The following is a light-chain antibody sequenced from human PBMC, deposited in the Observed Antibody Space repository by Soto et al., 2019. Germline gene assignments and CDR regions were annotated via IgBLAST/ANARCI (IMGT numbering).Light chain of an antibody. V-gene: IGKV3-20*01. J-gene: IGKJ5*01. Sequence: EIVLTQSPGTLSLSPGERATLSCRASQRPSNSHVAWYLLKPGQAPRLLIFDTSSRATGIPDRFSGSVSGTDFTLTISRLELEDFAVFYCQQYGTSEIIFGQGTRLEIK. CDR2: DTS. CDR1: QRPSNSH. CDR3: QQYGTSEII.